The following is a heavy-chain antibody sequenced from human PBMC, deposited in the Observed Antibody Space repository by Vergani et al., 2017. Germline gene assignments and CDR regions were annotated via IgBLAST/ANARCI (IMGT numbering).Heavy chain of an antibody. V-gene: IGHV5-51*03. CDR2: INPIDSKI. CDR1: ESSFISNE. J-gene: IGHJ4*02. CDR3: TNHVQCGDGACLHFDH. D-gene: IGHD2-21*01. Sequence: EVMLVQSGAEVKKPGESLKISCKYSESSFISNEIAWVRQMSGKGLQWMGNINPIDSKIAYSPSFQGQAIMSLDKSITTAYLKWRSLKASDTAIYYCTNHVQCGDGACLHFDHWGQGTQVTVSS.